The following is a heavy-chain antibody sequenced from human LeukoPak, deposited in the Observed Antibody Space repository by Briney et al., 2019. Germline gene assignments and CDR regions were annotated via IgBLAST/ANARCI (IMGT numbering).Heavy chain of an antibody. Sequence: GGSLRLSCAASGFTFDDYAMHWVRQAPGKGLEWVSGISWDSGSIGYADSVKGRFTISRDNAKNSLYLQMNSLRAEDTAVYYCAELGITMIGGVWGKGTTVTISS. V-gene: IGHV3-9*01. CDR3: AELGITMIGGV. D-gene: IGHD3-10*02. CDR2: ISWDSGSI. J-gene: IGHJ6*04. CDR1: GFTFDDYA.